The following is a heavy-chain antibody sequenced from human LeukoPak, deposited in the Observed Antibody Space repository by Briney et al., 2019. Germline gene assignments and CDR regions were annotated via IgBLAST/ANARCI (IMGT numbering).Heavy chain of an antibody. CDR1: GFTFSSYA. Sequence: GGSLRLSCAASGFTFSSYAMSWVRQAPGKGLEWVSAISGSGSSKYYADSVKGRFTISRDNSKNTLYLQMNSLRAEDTAVYYFAKDVSLAYYSYWGQGTLVTVSS. D-gene: IGHD3-22*01. V-gene: IGHV3-23*01. CDR3: AKDVSLAYYSY. CDR2: ISGSGSSK. J-gene: IGHJ4*02.